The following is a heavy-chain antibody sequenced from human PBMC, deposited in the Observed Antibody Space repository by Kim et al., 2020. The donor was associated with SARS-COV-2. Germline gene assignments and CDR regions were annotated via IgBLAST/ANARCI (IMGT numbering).Heavy chain of an antibody. Sequence: ASVKVSCKASGYTFTSYGISWVRQAPGQGLEWMGWISAYNGNTNYAQKLQGRVTMTTDTSTSTAYMELRSLRSDDTAVYYCAREPLPPYYYGSGSYYERLNWFDPWGQGTLVTVSS. J-gene: IGHJ5*02. D-gene: IGHD3-10*01. CDR3: AREPLPPYYYGSGSYYERLNWFDP. CDR2: ISAYNGNT. V-gene: IGHV1-18*01. CDR1: GYTFTSYG.